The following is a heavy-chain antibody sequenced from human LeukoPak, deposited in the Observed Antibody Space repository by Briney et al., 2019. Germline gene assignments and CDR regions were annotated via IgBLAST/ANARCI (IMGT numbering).Heavy chain of an antibody. CDR2: INKDGSEQ. J-gene: IGHJ4*02. D-gene: IGHD6-13*01. CDR3: TRGGATSSWYWFF. Sequence: GGSLRLSCAASGFTFSSHWMTWVRQAPGKAPEWVASINKDGSEQYYVDSVKGRFTISRDNAKNSLSLQVSSLRAEDTAVYYCTRGGATSSWYWFFWGQGTLVTVSS. V-gene: IGHV3-7*01. CDR1: GFTFSSHW.